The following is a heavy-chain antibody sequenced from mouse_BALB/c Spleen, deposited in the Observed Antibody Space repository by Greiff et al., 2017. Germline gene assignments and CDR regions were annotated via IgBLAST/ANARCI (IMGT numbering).Heavy chain of an antibody. Sequence: EVQVVESGGGLVQPGGSRKLSCAASGFTFSSFGMHWVRQAPEKGLEWVAYISSGSSTIYYADTVKGRFTISRDNPKNTLFLQMTSLRSEDTAMYYCARWGYGLAYWGQGTLVTVSA. CDR3: ARWGYGLAY. V-gene: IGHV5-17*02. CDR2: ISSGSSTI. J-gene: IGHJ3*01. D-gene: IGHD2-2*01. CDR1: GFTFSSFG.